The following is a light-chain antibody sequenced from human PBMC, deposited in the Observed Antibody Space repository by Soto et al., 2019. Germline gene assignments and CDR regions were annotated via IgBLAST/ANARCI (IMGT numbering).Light chain of an antibody. J-gene: IGKJ4*02. Sequence: IEMSHDATDVSASVGDGCTITFLARQSVSDWLAWYQQKPGHPPKLLIYDTSRWESAVPSRFSASGSGTEFTLTISGLQPDDFATYYCHQYDSYPFTFGGGTKVDIK. V-gene: IGKV1-5*01. CDR3: HQYDSYPFT. CDR1: QSVSDW. CDR2: DTS.